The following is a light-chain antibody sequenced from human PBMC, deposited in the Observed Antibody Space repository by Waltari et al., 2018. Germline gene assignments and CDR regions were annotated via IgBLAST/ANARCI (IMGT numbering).Light chain of an antibody. J-gene: IGLJ3*02. V-gene: IGLV2-23*02. CDR2: EIN. Sequence: QSALSQPASVSGSPGQSITISCTGTSSDVGSYNLVSWYQQPPGKVPKLRIFEINKRPPGVSTRFSGSKAGNTASLTISGLQPEDEADYYCCSYASDITLVFGGGTKLTVL. CDR3: CSYASDITLV. CDR1: SSDVGSYNL.